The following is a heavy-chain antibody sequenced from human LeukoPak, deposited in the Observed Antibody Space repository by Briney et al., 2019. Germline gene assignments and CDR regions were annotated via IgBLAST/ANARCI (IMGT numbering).Heavy chain of an antibody. Sequence: SETLSLTCAVYGGSFSGYYWSWIRQPPGKGLEWIGEINHSGSTNYNPSLKSRVTISVDTSKNQFSLKLSSVTAADTAVYYCARGRYCYDSSGYPDAFDIWGQGTMVTVSS. CDR3: ARGRYCYDSSGYPDAFDI. J-gene: IGHJ3*02. CDR2: INHSGST. V-gene: IGHV4-34*01. CDR1: GGSFSGYY. D-gene: IGHD3-22*01.